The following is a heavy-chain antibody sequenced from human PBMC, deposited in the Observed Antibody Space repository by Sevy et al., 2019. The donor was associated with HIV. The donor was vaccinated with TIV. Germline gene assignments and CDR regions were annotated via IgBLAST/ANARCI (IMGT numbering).Heavy chain of an antibody. V-gene: IGHV3-23*01. CDR2: ISGSGGST. Sequence: GGSLRLSCAASGFTFSSYAMSWVRQAPGKGLDWVSAISGSGGSTYYADSVKGRFTISRDNSKNTLYLQMNSPRAEDTDVYYCAKHPRHGYSSGWSYWFDPWGQGTLVTVSS. D-gene: IGHD6-19*01. CDR1: GFTFSSYA. CDR3: AKHPRHGYSSGWSYWFDP. J-gene: IGHJ5*02.